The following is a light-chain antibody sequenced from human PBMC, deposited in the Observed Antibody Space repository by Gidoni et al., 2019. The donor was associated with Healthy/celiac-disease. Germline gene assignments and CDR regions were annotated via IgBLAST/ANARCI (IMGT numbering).Light chain of an antibody. Sequence: QPVLTQSPPAPAPLGASVKLTRTLSSGHSSYATAWHQQQPEKGPRYLMKLNSDGSHSKGDGIPDRFSGSSSGAERYLTISSLQSEDEADYYCQTWGTGSWVFGGGTKLTVL. J-gene: IGLJ3*02. CDR3: QTWGTGSWV. V-gene: IGLV4-69*01. CDR1: SGHSSYA. CDR2: LNSDGSH.